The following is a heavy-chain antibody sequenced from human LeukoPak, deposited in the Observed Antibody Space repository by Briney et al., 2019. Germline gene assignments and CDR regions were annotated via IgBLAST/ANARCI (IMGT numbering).Heavy chain of an antibody. D-gene: IGHD2-2*02. CDR1: GGSFSGYY. CDR3: AALYEPPFDY. V-gene: IGHV4-34*01. J-gene: IGHJ4*02. CDR2: INHSGST. Sequence: PSETLSLTCAVYGGSFSGYYWSWIRQPPGKGLEWIGEINHSGSTNYNPSLKSRVTISVDTSKNQFSLKLSSVTAADTAVYYCAALYEPPFDYWGQGTLVTVSS.